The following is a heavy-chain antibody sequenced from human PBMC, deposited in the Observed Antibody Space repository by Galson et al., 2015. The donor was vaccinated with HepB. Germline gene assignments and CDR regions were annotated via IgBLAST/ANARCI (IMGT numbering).Heavy chain of an antibody. CDR3: ARGAVVVTAIINWFDP. CDR1: GFTFSSYS. CDR2: ISSSSSTI. D-gene: IGHD2-21*02. V-gene: IGHV3-48*04. J-gene: IGHJ5*02. Sequence: SLRLSCAASGFTFSSYSMNWVRQAPGKGLEWVSYISSSSSTIYYADSVKGRFTISRDNAKNSLYLQMNSLRAEDTAVYYCARGAVVVTAIINWFDPWGQGTLVTVSS.